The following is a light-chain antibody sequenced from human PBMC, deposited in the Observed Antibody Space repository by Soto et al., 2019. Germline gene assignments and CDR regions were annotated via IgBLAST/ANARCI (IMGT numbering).Light chain of an antibody. CDR2: KAS. J-gene: IGKJ1*01. V-gene: IGKV1-5*03. CDR3: QQYKGYSVWT. CDR1: QSISSW. Sequence: DIQMTQSPSTLSASVGDRVTITCRASQSISSWLAWYQQKPGKAPKLLIYKASSLESGVPSRFSGSGSGTEFTLTISSLLPDDFATYYCQQYKGYSVWTFGQGTKVEIK.